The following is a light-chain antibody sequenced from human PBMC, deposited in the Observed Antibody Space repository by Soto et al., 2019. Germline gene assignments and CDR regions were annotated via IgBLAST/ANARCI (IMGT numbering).Light chain of an antibody. CDR1: QSLLYSNGYNY. J-gene: IGKJ5*01. Sequence: DIVMTQSPLTLPVTPGEPASISCRSSQSLLYSNGYNYLDWYLQKPGQSPQLLIYLGSSRASGVPDRFSGSGSGTDFTLKISRVEAEDVGIYYCMQGLQIPLTFGQGTRLEIK. V-gene: IGKV2-28*01. CDR2: LGS. CDR3: MQGLQIPLT.